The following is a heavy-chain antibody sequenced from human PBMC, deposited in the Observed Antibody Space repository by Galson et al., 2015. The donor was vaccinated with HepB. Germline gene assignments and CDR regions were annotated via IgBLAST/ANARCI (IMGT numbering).Heavy chain of an antibody. CDR1: GYGFFAYW. CDR3: ARFAGETLQKWYFDYYDGFDI. V-gene: IGHV5-51*01. J-gene: IGHJ3*02. CDR2: IYPDKSYT. Sequence: QSGAEVKESGESLKISCKGSGYGFFAYWIGWARQTPGKGLEWMGIIYPDKSYTKYSPSFQGQVTISADKSINTAYLQWSSLRAADSAIYYCARFAGETLQKWYFDYYDGFDIWGQGTMVTVSS. D-gene: IGHD3-9*01.